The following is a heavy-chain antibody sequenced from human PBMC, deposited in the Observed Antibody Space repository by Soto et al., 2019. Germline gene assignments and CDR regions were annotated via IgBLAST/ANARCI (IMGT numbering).Heavy chain of an antibody. CDR3: ARGGIFDSSGYYYFSAFDI. CDR1: GYTFTSYA. J-gene: IGHJ3*02. Sequence: ASVKVSCKASGYTFTSYAMHWVRQAPGQRLEWMGWINAGNGNTKYSQKFQGRVTITRDTSASTAYMELSSLRSEDTAVYYCARGGIFDSSGYYYFSAFDIWGQGTTVTVS. V-gene: IGHV1-3*01. CDR2: INAGNGNT. D-gene: IGHD3-22*01.